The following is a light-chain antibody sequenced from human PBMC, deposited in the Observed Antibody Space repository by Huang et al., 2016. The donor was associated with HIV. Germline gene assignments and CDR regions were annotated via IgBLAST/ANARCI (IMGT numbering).Light chain of an antibody. CDR2: DAS. Sequence: EIVMTQSPATLSVPPGERSTLSCRDSKSVTSNFAWYQQKPGQAPRPLIYDASTRATAIPARFSGSGAGTEFTLTINSLQSEDFVVYYCQQYNNWPGTFGGGTKVEIK. CDR3: QQYNNWPGT. CDR1: KSVTSN. J-gene: IGKJ4*01. V-gene: IGKV3-15*01.